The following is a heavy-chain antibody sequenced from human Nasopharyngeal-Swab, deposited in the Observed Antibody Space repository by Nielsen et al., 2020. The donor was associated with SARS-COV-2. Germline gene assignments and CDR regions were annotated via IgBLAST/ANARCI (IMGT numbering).Heavy chain of an antibody. J-gene: IGHJ4*02. Sequence: GGSLRLSCAASGFTFSDYYMSWIRQAPGKGLEWVSYISSSSSYTNYADSVKGRFTISRDNAKNSLYLQMNSLRAEDTAVYYCARSSMAADIVYYFDYWGQGALVTVSS. V-gene: IGHV3-11*06. CDR1: GFTFSDYY. CDR2: ISSSSSYT. D-gene: IGHD6-13*01. CDR3: ARSSMAADIVYYFDY.